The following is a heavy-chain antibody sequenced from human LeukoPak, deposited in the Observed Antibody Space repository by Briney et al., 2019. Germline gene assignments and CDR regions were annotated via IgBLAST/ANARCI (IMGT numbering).Heavy chain of an antibody. CDR2: ISASGSTI. CDR3: ARYNWNSKSLDD. D-gene: IGHD1-7*01. V-gene: IGHV3-48*03. Sequence: GVSLRLSCAASGFTFSSYEMNWVRQAPGKGLEWVSYISASGSTIYYADSVMGRFTISRDNAKNSLCLQMNSLRAEDTALYFCARYNWNSKSLDDWGQGTLVTVSS. J-gene: IGHJ4*02. CDR1: GFTFSSYE.